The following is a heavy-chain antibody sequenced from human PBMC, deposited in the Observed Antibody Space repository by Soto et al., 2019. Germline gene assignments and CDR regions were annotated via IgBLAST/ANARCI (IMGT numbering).Heavy chain of an antibody. D-gene: IGHD3-22*01. CDR2: FDPEDGET. V-gene: IGHV1-24*01. Sequence: GASVKVSCKVSGYTLTELSMHWVRQAPGKGLEWMGGFDPEDGETIYAQKFQGRVTMTEDTSTDTAYMKMSSLRSEDTAVYYCALYDSSGYYSSVLGDAFDIWGQGTMVTGSS. J-gene: IGHJ3*02. CDR1: GYTLTELS. CDR3: ALYDSSGYYSSVLGDAFDI.